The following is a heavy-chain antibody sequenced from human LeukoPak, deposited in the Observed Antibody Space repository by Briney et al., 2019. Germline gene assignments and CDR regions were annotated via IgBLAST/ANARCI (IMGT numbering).Heavy chain of an antibody. CDR3: AREGYSSGWYRY. CDR2: INHSGSA. V-gene: IGHV4-34*01. D-gene: IGHD6-19*01. Sequence: SETLSLTCAVYGGSFSGYYWSWIRQPPGKGLEWIGEINHSGSANYNPSLKSRVTISVDTSKNQFSLKLSSVTAVDTAVYYCAREGYSSGWYRYWGQGTLVTVSS. J-gene: IGHJ4*02. CDR1: GGSFSGYY.